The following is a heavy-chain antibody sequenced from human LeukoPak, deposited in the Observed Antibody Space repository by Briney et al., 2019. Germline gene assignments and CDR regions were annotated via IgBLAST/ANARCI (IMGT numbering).Heavy chain of an antibody. V-gene: IGHV1-3*01. J-gene: IGHJ5*02. CDR3: ARDRGAATGNWFDP. D-gene: IGHD6-13*01. CDR2: INVGNGNT. Sequence: GASVKVSCKASGYTFISHAIHWVRQAPGQRPEWMGWINVGNGNTKYSQKFQGRVTITRDTSASTAYMELSSLRSEDTAVYYCARDRGAATGNWFDPWGQGTLVTVSS. CDR1: GYTFISHA.